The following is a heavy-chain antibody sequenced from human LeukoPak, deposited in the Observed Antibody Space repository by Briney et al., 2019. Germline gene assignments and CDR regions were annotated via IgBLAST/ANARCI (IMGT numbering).Heavy chain of an antibody. CDR2: ISWDGGST. V-gene: IGHV3-43D*03. D-gene: IGHD5-12*01. Sequence: GGSLRLSCAASGFTSDDYAMHWVRQAPGKGLEWVSLISWDGGSTYYADSVKGRFTISRDNSKNSLYLQMNSLRAEDTALYYCAKDRATITTGYYYYYMDVWGKGTTVTVSS. CDR3: AKDRATITTGYYYYYMDV. CDR1: GFTSDDYA. J-gene: IGHJ6*03.